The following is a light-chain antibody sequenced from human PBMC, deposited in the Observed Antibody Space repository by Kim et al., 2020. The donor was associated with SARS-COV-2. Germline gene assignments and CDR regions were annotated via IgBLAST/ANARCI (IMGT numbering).Light chain of an antibody. J-gene: IGKJ2*01. CDR3: QQYGSSPYT. Sequence: LSQGERATHSCRASQSVSSSYLAWYQQKPGQAPRLLIYGASSRATGIPDRFSGSGSGTDFTLTISRLEPEDFAVYYCQQYGSSPYTFGQGTKLEI. CDR2: GAS. CDR1: QSVSSSY. V-gene: IGKV3-20*01.